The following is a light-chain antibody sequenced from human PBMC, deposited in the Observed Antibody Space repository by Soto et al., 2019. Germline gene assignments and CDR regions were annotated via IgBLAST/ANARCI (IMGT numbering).Light chain of an antibody. J-gene: IGLJ1*01. CDR3: SLYTSNGSLI. V-gene: IGLV2-18*01. CDR1: TSDIDNYDS. CDR2: DVN. Sequence: QSALTQPPSVSGSPGQSVTISCTGTTSDIDNYDSVSWYQQAPGTAPKLIIYDVNNRPSRAPDRFSGSTSGNTASLTISRLQAEDETDYFCSLYTSNGSLIFGPGTKLTVL.